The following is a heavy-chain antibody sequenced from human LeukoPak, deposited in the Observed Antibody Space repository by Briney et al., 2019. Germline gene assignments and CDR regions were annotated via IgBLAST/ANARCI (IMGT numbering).Heavy chain of an antibody. V-gene: IGHV3-30-3*01. CDR3: AREEWYYFDY. D-gene: IGHD3-3*01. CDR2: ISYDGSNK. Sequence: GGSLRLSCVASGFTFNTYAIHWVRQAPGRGLEWVAVISYDGSNKYYEDSVKGRFTISRDNSKNTLYLQMNSLRAEDMAVYYCAREEWYYFDYWGQGTLVTVSS. CDR1: GFTFNTYA. J-gene: IGHJ4*02.